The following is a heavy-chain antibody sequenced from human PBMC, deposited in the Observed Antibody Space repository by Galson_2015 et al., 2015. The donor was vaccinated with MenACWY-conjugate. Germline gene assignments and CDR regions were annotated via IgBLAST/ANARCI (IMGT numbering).Heavy chain of an antibody. CDR3: ARRHCSSGSYFFDY. CDR1: GGSISSYY. V-gene: IGHV4-59*08. Sequence: ETLSLTCTVSGGSISSYYLSWIRQPPGKGLEWIGYIYYSGTTKYNPSLKSRVTISADTSKTQFSLRLNSVTAADTAVYYCARRHCSSGSYFFDYWGQGSLVAVSS. J-gene: IGHJ4*02. CDR2: IYYSGTT. D-gene: IGHD2-15*01.